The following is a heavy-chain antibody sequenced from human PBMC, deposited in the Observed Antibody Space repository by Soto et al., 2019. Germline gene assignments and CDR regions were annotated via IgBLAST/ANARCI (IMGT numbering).Heavy chain of an antibody. V-gene: IGHV1-69*13. J-gene: IGHJ3*02. CDR1: GGTFSSYA. CDR3: AREVLYCSGGSCYPGDDAFDI. D-gene: IGHD2-15*01. Sequence: GASVKVSCKASGGTFSSYAISWVRQAPGQGLEWMGGIIPIFGTANYAQKFQGGVTITADESTSTAYMELSSLRSEDTAVYYCAREVLYCSGGSCYPGDDAFDIWGQGTMVTVSS. CDR2: IIPIFGTA.